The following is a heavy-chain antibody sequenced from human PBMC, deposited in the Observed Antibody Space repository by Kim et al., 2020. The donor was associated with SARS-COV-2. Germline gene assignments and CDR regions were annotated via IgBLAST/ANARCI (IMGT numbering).Heavy chain of an antibody. CDR3: ARASSTSCPCYYMDV. J-gene: IGHJ6*03. CDR1: EFTFSTYW. CDR2: ISSSGNST. D-gene: IGHD2-2*01. Sequence: GGSLRLSCAASEFTFSTYWMYWVRQAPGKGLVWVSRISSSGNSTNYADSVKGRFTISRDNAKNTLYLQMNSLRAEDTAAYYCARASSTSCPCYYMDVWGKGTTVTVSS. V-gene: IGHV3-74*01.